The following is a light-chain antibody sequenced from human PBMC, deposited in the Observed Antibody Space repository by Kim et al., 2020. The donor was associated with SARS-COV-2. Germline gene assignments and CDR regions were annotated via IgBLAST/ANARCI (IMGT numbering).Light chain of an antibody. V-gene: IGLV1-47*02. CDR3: AAWDDRMNGRV. J-gene: IGLJ3*02. Sequence: GQRVTISCSGTSSNIGSNFVYWYQQLPGSAPKVLIFSNNQRPSGVPDRFSGSRSGTSASLAISGLRSEDEAMYYCAAWDDRMNGRVFGGGTQLTVL. CDR2: SNN. CDR1: SSNIGSNF.